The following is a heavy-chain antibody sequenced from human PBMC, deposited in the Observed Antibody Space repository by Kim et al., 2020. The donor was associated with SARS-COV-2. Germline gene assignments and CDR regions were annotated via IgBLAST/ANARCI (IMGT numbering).Heavy chain of an antibody. V-gene: IGHV4-39*01. J-gene: IGHJ5*02. D-gene: IGHD3-10*01. CDR3: ARHFYYGSGSPYNWFDP. Sequence: LKSRVTISVDTSKNQFSLKLSSVTAADTAVYYCARHFYYGSGSPYNWFDPWGQGTLVTVSS.